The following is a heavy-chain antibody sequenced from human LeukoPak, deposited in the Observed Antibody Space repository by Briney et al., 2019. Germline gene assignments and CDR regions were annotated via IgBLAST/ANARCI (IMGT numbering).Heavy chain of an antibody. J-gene: IGHJ3*02. V-gene: IGHV1-2*02. CDR2: INPNSGGT. D-gene: IGHD3-10*01. CDR1: GYTFTGYY. Sequence: GASVKVSCKASGYTFTGYYMHWVRQAPGQGLEWMGWINPNSGGTNYAQKFQGRVTMTRNTSISTAYMELSSLRSEDTAVYYCARGRVLLWFGEVWDAFDIWGQGTMVTVSS. CDR3: ARGRVLLWFGEVWDAFDI.